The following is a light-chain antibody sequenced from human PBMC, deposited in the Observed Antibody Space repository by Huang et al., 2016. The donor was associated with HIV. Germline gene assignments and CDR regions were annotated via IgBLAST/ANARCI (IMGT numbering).Light chain of an antibody. J-gene: IGKJ1*01. CDR3: QKYNAAPRT. Sequence: QMTQSPSSVSAFVGDRVTVTCRASQDISNTLAWYQQKPGQVPKLLIHGASTLQSGVPSRFNGSGSGTDFTLTISSLHPDDVATYFCQKYNAAPRTFGQGTKVE. CDR1: QDISNT. V-gene: IGKV1-27*01. CDR2: GAS.